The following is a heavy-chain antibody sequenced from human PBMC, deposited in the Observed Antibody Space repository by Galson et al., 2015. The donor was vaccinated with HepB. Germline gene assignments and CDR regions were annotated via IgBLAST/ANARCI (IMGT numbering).Heavy chain of an antibody. D-gene: IGHD3-22*01. CDR2: IIPILGIA. V-gene: IGHV1-69*04. Sequence: SVKVSCKASGGTFSSYAISWVRQAPGQGLEWMGRIIPILGIANYAQKFQGRVTITADKSTSTAYMELSSLRSEDTAVYYCARDPLDSSGYYYVGYWGQGTLVTVSS. CDR3: ARDPLDSSGYYYVGY. CDR1: GGTFSSYA. J-gene: IGHJ4*02.